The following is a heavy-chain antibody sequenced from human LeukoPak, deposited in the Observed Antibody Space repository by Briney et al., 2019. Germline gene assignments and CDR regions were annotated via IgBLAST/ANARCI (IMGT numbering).Heavy chain of an antibody. J-gene: IGHJ5*02. Sequence: PSETLSLTCTVSGGSISNYYWSWIRQPAGKGLEWIGRIYTSGSANYNPSLKSRVTMSVDTSKNQSSLKLNSVTAADTAMYYCARDGSIAARLLYWFDPWGQGTLVTVSS. CDR3: ARDGSIAARLLYWFDP. D-gene: IGHD6-6*01. CDR2: IYTSGSA. V-gene: IGHV4-4*07. CDR1: GGSISNYY.